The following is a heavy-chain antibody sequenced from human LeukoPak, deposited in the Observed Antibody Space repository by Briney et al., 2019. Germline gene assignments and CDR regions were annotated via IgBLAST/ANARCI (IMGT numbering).Heavy chain of an antibody. CDR3: TSLVSWLIAVGGQDY. V-gene: IGHV3-73*01. CDR1: GFTFSGSA. Sequence: GGSLRLSSAPSGFTFSGSAMHWVRQASGEGREWVGRIRTKANSSATTYAASVKGRFTISKDDSKNTAYLQMNSLKTEDPAVYYCTSLVSWLIAVGGQDYWGQGTLVTVSS. CDR2: IRTKANSSAT. D-gene: IGHD6-19*01. J-gene: IGHJ4*02.